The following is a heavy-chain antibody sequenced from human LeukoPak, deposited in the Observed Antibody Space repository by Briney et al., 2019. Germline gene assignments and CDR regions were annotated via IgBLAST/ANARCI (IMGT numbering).Heavy chain of an antibody. D-gene: IGHD4-17*01. Sequence: GRSLRLSCAASGFTFDDYAMYWVRQAPGQGLEWVSGISWNSGSIGYADSVKGRFTVSRDNAKDSLYLQMNSLRAEDTALYYCAKANHYGDYLDYWGQGTLVTVSS. CDR3: AKANHYGDYLDY. J-gene: IGHJ4*02. V-gene: IGHV3-9*01. CDR1: GFTFDDYA. CDR2: ISWNSGSI.